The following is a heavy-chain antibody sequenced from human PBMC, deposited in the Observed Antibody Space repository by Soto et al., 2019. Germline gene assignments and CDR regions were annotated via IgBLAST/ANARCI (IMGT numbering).Heavy chain of an antibody. CDR2: IIPIFGTA. CDR3: ARDLRGDSSGYYWRAFDI. D-gene: IGHD3-22*01. CDR1: GGTFSSYA. V-gene: IGHV1-69*13. Sequence: GASVKVSCKASGGTFSSYAISWVRQAPGQGLEWMGGIIPIFGTANYAQKFQGRVTITADESTSTAYMELSSLRSEDTAVYYCARDLRGDSSGYYWRAFDIWGQGNPGHRLL. J-gene: IGHJ3*02.